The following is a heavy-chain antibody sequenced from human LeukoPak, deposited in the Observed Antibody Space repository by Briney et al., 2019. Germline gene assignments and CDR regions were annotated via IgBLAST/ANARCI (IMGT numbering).Heavy chain of an antibody. Sequence: ASVKVSCKASGYTFTSYDINWVRQATGQGLEWMGWMNPNSVNTGYAQKFQSRVSMTRNTSISTVYMELSSLRSEDTAVYYCATRLRGSYYYMDVWGKGTTVTVSS. CDR2: MNPNSVNT. V-gene: IGHV1-8*01. D-gene: IGHD4-23*01. CDR1: GYTFTSYD. CDR3: ATRLRGSYYYMDV. J-gene: IGHJ6*03.